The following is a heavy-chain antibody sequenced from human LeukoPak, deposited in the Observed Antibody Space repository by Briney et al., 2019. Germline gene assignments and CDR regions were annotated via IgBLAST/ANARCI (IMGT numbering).Heavy chain of an antibody. CDR1: GGSITNLDYY. Sequence: SETLSLTCTVSGGSITNLDYYWTWIRQPAGKRLEWIGRIYTSGGTNYNPSLKSRVTMSVDRSKNEISLHLASLTAADTALYYCAGRVSSSGTFDIGGPGTFVTVSS. CDR3: AGRVSSSGTFDI. J-gene: IGHJ3*02. CDR2: IYTSGGT. V-gene: IGHV4-61*02.